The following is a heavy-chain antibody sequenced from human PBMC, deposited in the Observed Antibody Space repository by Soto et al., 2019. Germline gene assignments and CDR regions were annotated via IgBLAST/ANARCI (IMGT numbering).Heavy chain of an antibody. V-gene: IGHV4-39*01. D-gene: IGHD2-8*01. CDR3: VSQRTSVLTQAYFDY. Sequence: SETLSLTCTVSGGSVSNSNYYWGWIRQSPGKGLEWIGSVYYRGRSYSKSSVKSRVTISVDTSKNQFSLNLNPVTASDTAVYFCVSQRTSVLTQAYFDYWGPGALVTVSS. J-gene: IGHJ4*02. CDR1: GGSVSNSNYY. CDR2: VYYRGRS.